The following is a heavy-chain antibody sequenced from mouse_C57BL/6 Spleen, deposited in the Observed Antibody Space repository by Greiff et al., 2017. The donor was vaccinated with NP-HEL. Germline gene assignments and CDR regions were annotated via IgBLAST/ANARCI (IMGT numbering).Heavy chain of an antibody. J-gene: IGHJ1*03. Sequence: EVQVVESGGGLVKPGGSLKLSCAASGFTFSSYTMSWVRQTPEKRLEWVATISGGGGNTYYPDSVKGRFTISRDNATNTLYLQMCSQSCEDTAVYSWARHRAGISWYFDVWGTGTTVTVSS. CDR1: GFTFSSYT. CDR3: ARHRAGISWYFDV. D-gene: IGHD3-3*01. CDR2: ISGGGGNT. V-gene: IGHV5-9*04.